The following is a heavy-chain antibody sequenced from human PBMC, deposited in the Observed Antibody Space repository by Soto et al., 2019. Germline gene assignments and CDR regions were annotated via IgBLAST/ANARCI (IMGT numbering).Heavy chain of an antibody. CDR3: AKDCEYYDFWSGYLYYFDY. CDR1: GFTFSSYA. CDR2: IGGSGGST. J-gene: IGHJ4*02. D-gene: IGHD3-3*01. Sequence: GGSLRLSCAASGFTFSSYAMSWVRQAPGKGLEWVSAIGGSGGSTYYADSVKGRFTISRDNSKNTLYLQMNSLRAEDTAVYYCAKDCEYYDFWSGYLYYFDYWGQGT. V-gene: IGHV3-23*01.